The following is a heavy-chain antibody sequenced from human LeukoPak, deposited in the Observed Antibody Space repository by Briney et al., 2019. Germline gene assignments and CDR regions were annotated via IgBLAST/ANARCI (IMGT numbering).Heavy chain of an antibody. CDR1: GYTFTSYY. V-gene: IGHV1-46*01. CDR2: INPSGGST. J-gene: IGHJ6*02. Sequence: ASVKVSCKASGYTFTSYYMHWVRQAPGQGLEWMGIINPSGGSTSYAQKFQGRVTMTRDTSTSTVYMELSSLRSGDTAVYYCARADYDILTGCGMDVWGQGTTVTVSS. D-gene: IGHD3-9*01. CDR3: ARADYDILTGCGMDV.